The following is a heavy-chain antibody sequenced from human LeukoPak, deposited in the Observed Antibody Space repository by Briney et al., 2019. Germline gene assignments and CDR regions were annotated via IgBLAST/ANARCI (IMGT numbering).Heavy chain of an antibody. CDR2: ISAYNGNT. Sequence: ASVKVSCKASGYTFTSYGISWVRQAPGQGLEWMEWISAYNGNTNYAQKLQGRVTMTTDTSTSTAYMELRSLRSDDTAVYYCARSPGDSSSWYWDPNFDYWGQGTLVTVSS. CDR1: GYTFTSYG. D-gene: IGHD6-13*01. CDR3: ARSPGDSSSWYWDPNFDY. J-gene: IGHJ4*02. V-gene: IGHV1-18*01.